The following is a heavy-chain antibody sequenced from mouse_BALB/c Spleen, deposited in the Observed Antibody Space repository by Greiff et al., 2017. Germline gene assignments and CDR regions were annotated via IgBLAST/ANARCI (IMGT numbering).Heavy chain of an antibody. CDR2: ISSGGSYT. D-gene: IGHD1-2*01. Sequence: EVNVVESGGGLVKPGGSLKLSCAASGFTFSSYTMSWVRQTPEKRLEWVATISSGGSYTYYPDSVKGRFTISRDNAKNTLYLQMSSLKSEDTAMYYCTSPSGGTATAMDYWGQGTSVTVAS. V-gene: IGHV5-6-4*01. CDR3: TSPSGGTATAMDY. J-gene: IGHJ4*01. CDR1: GFTFSSYT.